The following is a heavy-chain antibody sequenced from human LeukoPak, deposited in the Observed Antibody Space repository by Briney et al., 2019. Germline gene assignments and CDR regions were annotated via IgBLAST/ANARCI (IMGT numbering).Heavy chain of an antibody. CDR2: IYSGGST. D-gene: IGHD3-10*01. J-gene: IGHJ6*02. Sequence: GGSLRLSCAASGFTVSSNYMSWVRQAPGKGLEWVSIIYSGGSTYYADSVKGRFTISRDNSKNTLYLQMNSLRAEDTAVYYCAKDPRSSRLGITMVRGGSYYGMDVWGQGTTVTVSS. CDR1: GFTVSSNY. CDR3: AKDPRSSRLGITMVRGGSYYGMDV. V-gene: IGHV3-53*01.